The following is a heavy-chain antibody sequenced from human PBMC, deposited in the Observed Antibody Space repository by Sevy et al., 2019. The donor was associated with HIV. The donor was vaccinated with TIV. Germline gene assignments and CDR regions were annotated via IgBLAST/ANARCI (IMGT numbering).Heavy chain of an antibody. J-gene: IGHJ4*02. Sequence: GGSLRLSCAASGFTFSSYAMSWVRQAPGKGLEWVSAISGSGGSTYYADSVKGRFTISRDNSKNTLYLQMNSLRAEDTAVYYCAKDSGYCSGGSCYSSFDYWGQGTLATVSS. CDR3: AKDSGYCSGGSCYSSFDY. D-gene: IGHD2-15*01. CDR2: ISGSGGST. CDR1: GFTFSSYA. V-gene: IGHV3-23*01.